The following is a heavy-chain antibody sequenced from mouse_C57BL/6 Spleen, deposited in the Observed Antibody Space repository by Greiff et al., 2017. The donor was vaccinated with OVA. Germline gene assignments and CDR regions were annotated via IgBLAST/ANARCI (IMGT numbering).Heavy chain of an antibody. CDR1: GFSLTSYG. CDR2: IWGVGSK. Sequence: VQRVESGPGLVAPSQSLSITCTVSGFSLTSYGLVWVRQSPGKGLEWLGVIWGVGSKNYNSALKSRLSISKDNSKSQVILKMNSLQADDTAMYYCARVITDYAMDYWGQGTSVTVSS. J-gene: IGHJ4*01. V-gene: IGHV2-6*01. CDR3: ARVITDYAMDY. D-gene: IGHD2-12*01.